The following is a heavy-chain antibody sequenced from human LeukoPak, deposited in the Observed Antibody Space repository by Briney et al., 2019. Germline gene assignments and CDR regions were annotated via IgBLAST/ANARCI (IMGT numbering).Heavy chain of an antibody. D-gene: IGHD2-15*01. V-gene: IGHV3-11*01. CDR3: ARAGPAAYCSGGSCLYYMDV. CDR2: ISSSGSTI. J-gene: IGHJ6*03. Sequence: AGGSLRLSCAASGFTFSDYYMSWIRQAPGKGLEWVSYISSSGSTIYHADSVKGRFTISRDNAKNSLYLQMNSLRAEDTAVYYCARAGPAAYCSGGSCLYYMDVWGKGTTVTVSS. CDR1: GFTFSDYY.